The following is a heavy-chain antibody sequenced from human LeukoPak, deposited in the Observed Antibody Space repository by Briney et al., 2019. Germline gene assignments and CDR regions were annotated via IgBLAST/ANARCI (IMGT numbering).Heavy chain of an antibody. CDR3: ARLSKDTVVLPAAMAHYFDY. CDR1: GGSISGYY. D-gene: IGHD2-2*01. CDR2: IHYTGST. Sequence: SGTLSLTCTASGGSISGYYWSWIRQPPGKGLQFIGYIHYTGSTNYNPSLESRVTLSVDTSKNQFSLKLRSVTAADTAVYCCARLSKDTVVLPAAMAHYFDYWGQGTLVTVSS. V-gene: IGHV4-59*08. J-gene: IGHJ4*02.